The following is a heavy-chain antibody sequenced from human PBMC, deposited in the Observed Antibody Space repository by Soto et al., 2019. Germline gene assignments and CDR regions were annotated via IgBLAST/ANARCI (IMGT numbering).Heavy chain of an antibody. D-gene: IGHD3-16*01. J-gene: IGHJ4*02. CDR1: GFTFSSYA. CDR2: ISGSGGST. V-gene: IGHV3-23*01. Sequence: EVQLLESGGGLVQPGGSLRLSCAASGFTFSSYAMSWVRQAPGKGLEWVSAISGSGGSTYYADSVKGRFTISRDNSKNTLYLQMNSLRADDTAVYYCAKAPVDYVWGSYDYWGQGTLVTVSS. CDR3: AKAPVDYVWGSYDY.